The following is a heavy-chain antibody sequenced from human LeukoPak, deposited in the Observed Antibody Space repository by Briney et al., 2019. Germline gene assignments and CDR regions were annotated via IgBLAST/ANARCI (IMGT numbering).Heavy chain of an antibody. V-gene: IGHV1-69*06. CDR1: GGTFSSYA. D-gene: IGHD2-15*01. CDR2: IIPIFGTA. CDR3: ATQIGYCSGGSCNNHDRRPTYYYYYMDV. Sequence: GASVKVSCKASGGTFSSYAISWVRQAPGQGLEWMGGIIPIFGTANYAQKFQGRVTITADKSTSTAYMELSSLRSGDTAVYYCATQIGYCSGGSCNNHDRRPTYYYYYMDVWGKGTTVTVSS. J-gene: IGHJ6*03.